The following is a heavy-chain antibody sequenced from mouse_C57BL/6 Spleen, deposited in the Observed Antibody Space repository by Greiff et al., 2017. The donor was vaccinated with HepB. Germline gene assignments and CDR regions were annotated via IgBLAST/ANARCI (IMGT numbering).Heavy chain of an antibody. CDR1: GFTFSSYA. CDR2: ISDGGSYT. Sequence: EVKLVESGGGLVKPGGSLKLSCAASGFTFSSYAMSWVRQTPEKRLEWVATISDGGSYTYYPDNVKGRFTISRDNAKNNLYLQMSHLKSEDTAMYYCARDEGDYEAYWGQGTLVTVSA. CDR3: ARDEGDYEAY. V-gene: IGHV5-4*01. J-gene: IGHJ3*01. D-gene: IGHD2-4*01.